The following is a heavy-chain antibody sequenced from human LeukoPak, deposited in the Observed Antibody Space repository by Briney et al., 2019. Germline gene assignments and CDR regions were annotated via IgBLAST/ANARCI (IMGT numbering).Heavy chain of an antibody. CDR2: IYSGGST. J-gene: IGHJ5*02. CDR1: GFTFSSYE. CDR3: ARERGDGWFDP. Sequence: GGSLRLSCAASGFTFSSYEMNWVRQAPGKGLEWVSVIYSGGSTYYADSVKGRFTISRDNSKNTLYLQMNSLRAEDTAVYYCARERGDGWFDPWGQGTLVTVSS. D-gene: IGHD3-16*01. V-gene: IGHV3-53*01.